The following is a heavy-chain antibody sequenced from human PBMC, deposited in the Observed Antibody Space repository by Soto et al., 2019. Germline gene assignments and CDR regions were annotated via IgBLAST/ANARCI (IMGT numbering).Heavy chain of an antibody. D-gene: IGHD6-13*01. V-gene: IGHV3-21*01. J-gene: IGHJ6*03. CDR2: ISSSSSYI. CDR1: GFTFSSYS. Sequence: EVQLVESGGGLVKPGGSLRLSCAASGFTFSSYSMNWVRQAPGKGLEWVSSISSSSSYIYNADSVKGSFTISRDNAKNSLYLQMNSLRAEDTAVYYCARDSSRIAAAGSYYYYYMEFWGKGAKVTVSS. CDR3: ARDSSRIAAAGSYYYYYMEF.